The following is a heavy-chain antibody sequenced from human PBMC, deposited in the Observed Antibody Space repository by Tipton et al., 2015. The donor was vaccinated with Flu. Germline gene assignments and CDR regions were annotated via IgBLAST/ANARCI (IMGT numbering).Heavy chain of an antibody. J-gene: IGHJ3*02. Sequence: AASGFTFSDYEMNWVRQAPGKGLEWVSYISSGSRDIYYADSVEGRFTIFRDNAKNSLYLQMNSLRVEDTAVYYCARTHSGISGYDAYDIWGQGTTVTVSS. CDR2: ISSGSRDI. D-gene: IGHD3-10*01. V-gene: IGHV3-48*03. CDR3: ARTHSGISGYDAYDI. CDR1: GFTFSDYE.